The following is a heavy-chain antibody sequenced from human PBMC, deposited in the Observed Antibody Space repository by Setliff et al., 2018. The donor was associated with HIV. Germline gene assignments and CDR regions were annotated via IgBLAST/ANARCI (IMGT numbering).Heavy chain of an antibody. Sequence: GGSLRLSCEASGFTFSRHWMSWVRQAPGKGLEWVANIRKDGSEKYYVDSVKGRFTISRDNAENSLDLELNYLSDEDPAVYYCARCAAGPYCRYSFDFWGRGTLVTVSS. J-gene: IGHJ4*02. D-gene: IGHD1-20*01. V-gene: IGHV3-7*03. CDR3: ARCAAGPYCRYSFDF. CDR2: IRKDGSEK. CDR1: GFTFSRHW.